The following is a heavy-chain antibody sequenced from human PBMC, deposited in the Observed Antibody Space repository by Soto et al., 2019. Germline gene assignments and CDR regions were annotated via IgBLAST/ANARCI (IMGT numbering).Heavy chain of an antibody. CDR2: ISSSSSYI. D-gene: IGHD3-22*01. CDR1: GFTFSSYS. V-gene: IGHV3-21*01. Sequence: PGGSLRLSCAASGFTFSSYSMNWVRQAPGKGLEWVSSISSSSSYIYYADSVKGRFTISRDNAKNSLYLQMNSLRAEDTAVYYCARIGDYYDSSGPGYWGQGTLVTVSS. J-gene: IGHJ4*02. CDR3: ARIGDYYDSSGPGY.